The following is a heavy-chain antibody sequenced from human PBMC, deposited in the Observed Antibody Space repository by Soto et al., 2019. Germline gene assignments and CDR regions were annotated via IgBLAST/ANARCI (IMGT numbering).Heavy chain of an antibody. J-gene: IGHJ6*02. Sequence: SVKVSCKASGGTFSSYAISWVRQAPGQGLEWMGGIIPIFGTANYAQKFQGRVTITADESTSTAYMELSSLRSEDTAVYYCARGDYDFWSGYYPDYYYYGMDVWG. CDR3: ARGDYDFWSGYYPDYYYYGMDV. CDR2: IIPIFGTA. D-gene: IGHD3-3*01. V-gene: IGHV1-69*13. CDR1: GGTFSSYA.